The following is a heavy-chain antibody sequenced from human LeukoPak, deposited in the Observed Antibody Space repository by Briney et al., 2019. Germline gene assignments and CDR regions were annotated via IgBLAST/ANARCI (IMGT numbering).Heavy chain of an antibody. Sequence: GGSLRLSCAASGFTFSSYAMSWVRQAPEKGLDWVSVISGSAHKIRYADSVKGRFTISRDNSENTVYLQMNNLRAEDTALYYCAGRVTGYSSGYVYWGQGTLVTVSS. CDR1: GFTFSSYA. CDR2: ISGSAHKI. V-gene: IGHV3-23*01. CDR3: AGRVTGYSSGYVY. J-gene: IGHJ4*02. D-gene: IGHD5-18*01.